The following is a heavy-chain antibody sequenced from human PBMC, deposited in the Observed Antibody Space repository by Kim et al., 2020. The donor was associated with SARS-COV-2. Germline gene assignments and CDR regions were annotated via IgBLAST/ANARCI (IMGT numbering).Heavy chain of an antibody. CDR1: GFTFSNAW. J-gene: IGHJ4*02. V-gene: IGHV3-15*01. CDR3: TTAERIAARPRHY. D-gene: IGHD6-6*01. Sequence: GGSLRLSCAASGFTFSNAWMSWVRQAPGKGLEWVGRIKSKTDGGTTDYAAPVKGRFTISRDDSKNTLYLQMNSLKTEDTAVYYCTTAERIAARPRHYWGQGTLVTVSS. CDR2: IKSKTDGGTT.